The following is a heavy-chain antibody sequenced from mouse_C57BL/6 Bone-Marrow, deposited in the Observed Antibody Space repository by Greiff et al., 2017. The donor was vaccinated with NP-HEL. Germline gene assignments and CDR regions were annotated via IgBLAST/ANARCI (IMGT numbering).Heavy chain of an antibody. CDR1: GYSITSGYY. J-gene: IGHJ4*01. V-gene: IGHV3-6*01. CDR3: ARYHYKDAMDY. Sequence: EVKLVESGPGLVKPSQSLSLTCSVTGYSITSGYYWNWIRQFPGNKLEWMGYISYDGSNNYNPSLKNRISITRDTSKNQFFLKLNSVTTEDTATDYCARYHYKDAMDYGGQGTSVTVSS. D-gene: IGHD2-12*01. CDR2: ISYDGSN.